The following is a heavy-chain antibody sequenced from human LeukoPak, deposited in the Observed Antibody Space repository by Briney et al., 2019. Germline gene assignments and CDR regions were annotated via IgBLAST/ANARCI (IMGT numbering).Heavy chain of an antibody. CDR3: ARAGYSYGYYYYYYMDV. V-gene: IGHV3-74*01. J-gene: IGHJ6*03. D-gene: IGHD5-18*01. CDR1: GFTFSSYW. CDR2: INTDGSST. Sequence: GGSLRLSCAASGFTFSSYWMHWVRQAPGKGLVWVSRINTDGSSTSYADSVKGRFTISRDNAKNTLYLQMNSLRAEDTAVCYCARAGYSYGYYYYYYMDVWGKGTTVTVSS.